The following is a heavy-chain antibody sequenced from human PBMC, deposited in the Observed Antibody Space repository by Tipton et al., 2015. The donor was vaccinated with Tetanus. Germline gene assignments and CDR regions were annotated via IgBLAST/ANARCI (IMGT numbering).Heavy chain of an antibody. Sequence: TLSLTCTVSGVPMIDSYWNWIRQPAGKGLEWIGRIYSSGTTNYDPSLRGRVTMSIDTSKNRFSLKLGSVTAADTAIYYCARALKQGANWFDPWGQGTLVTVSS. D-gene: IGHD3-16*01. CDR3: ARALKQGANWFDP. V-gene: IGHV4-4*07. CDR2: IYSSGTT. CDR1: GVPMIDSY. J-gene: IGHJ5*02.